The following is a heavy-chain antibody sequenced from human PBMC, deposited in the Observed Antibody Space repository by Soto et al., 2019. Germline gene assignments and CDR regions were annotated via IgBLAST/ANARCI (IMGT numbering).Heavy chain of an antibody. CDR3: ARGGGITGTTLVEDSYYYGMDV. J-gene: IGHJ6*02. V-gene: IGHV4-34*01. D-gene: IGHD1-7*01. Sequence: PSETLSLTCAVYGGTFSGYYWSWIRQPPGKGLEWIGEINHSGSTNYNPPLKSRVTISVDTSKNQFSLKLSSVTAADTAVYYCARGGGITGTTLVEDSYYYGMDVWGQGTTVTVSS. CDR1: GGTFSGYY. CDR2: INHSGST.